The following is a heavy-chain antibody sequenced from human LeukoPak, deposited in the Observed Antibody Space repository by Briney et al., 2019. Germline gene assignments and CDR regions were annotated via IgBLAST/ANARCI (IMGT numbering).Heavy chain of an antibody. J-gene: IGHJ3*02. D-gene: IGHD5-18*01. CDR2: IIPIFGTA. Sequence: SVKVSCKASGGTFSSYAISWVRQAPGQGLEWMGGIIPIFGTANYAQKFQGRVTITADESTSTAYMELSSLRSEDTAVYYCATGYNYALEAFDAVDIWGQGTMVTVSS. CDR1: GGTFSSYA. CDR3: ATGYNYALEAFDAVDI. V-gene: IGHV1-69*01.